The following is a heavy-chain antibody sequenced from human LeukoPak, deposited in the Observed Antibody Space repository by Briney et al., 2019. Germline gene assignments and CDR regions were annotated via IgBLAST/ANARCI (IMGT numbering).Heavy chain of an antibody. D-gene: IGHD4-11*01. J-gene: IGHJ3*02. Sequence: SETLSLTCAVYGGSFSGYYWSWIRQPPGKGLEWIGENNHSGSTNYKPSLKSRVDISGDTSKNQFSLKLSSVTAADTAVYYCARYGSNYEDAFDIWGQGTMVTVSS. CDR3: ARYGSNYEDAFDI. CDR1: GGSFSGYY. CDR2: NNHSGST. V-gene: IGHV4-34*01.